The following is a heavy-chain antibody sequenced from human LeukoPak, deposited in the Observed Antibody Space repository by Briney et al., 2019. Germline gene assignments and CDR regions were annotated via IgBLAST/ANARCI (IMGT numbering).Heavy chain of an antibody. J-gene: IGHJ4*02. D-gene: IGHD5-18*01. CDR3: ARHLSGVTGYTYGRGINY. Sequence: GGSLRLSCAASGFTFSSHWISWVRQAPGKGLEWVANIKKDGSEKYYVDSVKGRFTISRDNAKTSLYLHMNSLRAEDTAVYYCARHLSGVTGYTYGRGINYWGQGTLVTVSS. CDR2: IKKDGSEK. CDR1: GFTFSSHW. V-gene: IGHV3-7*01.